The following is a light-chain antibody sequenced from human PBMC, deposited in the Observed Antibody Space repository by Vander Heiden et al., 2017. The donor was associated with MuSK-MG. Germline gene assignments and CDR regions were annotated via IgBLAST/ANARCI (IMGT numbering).Light chain of an antibody. CDR2: DAS. J-gene: IGKJ2*01. CDR1: QDIRNY. CDR3: QQYDNVPTYT. Sequence: DIQMTQSPSSLSASVGDRVTITCQASQDIRNYLNWYQQKPGKAPKLLIFDASNLETGVPSRFSGRGSGTDFTFTISSRQPEDFATYYCQQYDNVPTYTFGQGTKLEMK. V-gene: IGKV1-33*01.